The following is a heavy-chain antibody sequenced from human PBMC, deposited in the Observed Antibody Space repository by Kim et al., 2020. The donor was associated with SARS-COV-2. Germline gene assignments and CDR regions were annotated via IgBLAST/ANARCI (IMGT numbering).Heavy chain of an antibody. D-gene: IGHD3-22*01. Sequence: GGSLRLSCAASGFNFNTYGIHWVRQAPGKGLEWVAIIWFDGHKKYYAESVKGRFTVSRDNSKNTAYLQMNSLRADDTAVYYCARRREYSDSSGYLDFWVQGALVTVSS. CDR3: ARRREYSDSSGYLDF. CDR1: GFNFNTYG. CDR2: IWFDGHKK. J-gene: IGHJ4*02. V-gene: IGHV3-33*08.